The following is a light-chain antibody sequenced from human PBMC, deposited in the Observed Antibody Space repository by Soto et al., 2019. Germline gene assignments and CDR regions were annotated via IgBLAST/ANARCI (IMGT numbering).Light chain of an antibody. J-gene: IGKJ4*01. CDR1: QNIDTY. V-gene: IGKV3-11*01. CDR2: DAS. Sequence: EVVLTQSPATLSSSPGESVTLSCRASQNIDTYLAWYQQRPGQAPRLLIYDASYRAVGIPSRFSSSGSGTDFTLTISSLEPADFAIYHCQQRRNWPLTFGGGTKVEI. CDR3: QQRRNWPLT.